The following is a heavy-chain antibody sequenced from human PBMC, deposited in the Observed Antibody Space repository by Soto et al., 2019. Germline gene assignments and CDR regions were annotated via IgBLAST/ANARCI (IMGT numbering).Heavy chain of an antibody. Sequence: SETLSLTCTVSGGSISSYYWSWIRQPPGKGLEWIGYIYYSGSTNYNPSLKSRVTISVDTSKNQFSLKLSSVTAAGTAVYYCAREIRHYGDYYFDYWGQGTLVTVSS. CDR3: AREIRHYGDYYFDY. CDR1: GGSISSYY. CDR2: IYYSGST. D-gene: IGHD4-17*01. V-gene: IGHV4-59*01. J-gene: IGHJ4*02.